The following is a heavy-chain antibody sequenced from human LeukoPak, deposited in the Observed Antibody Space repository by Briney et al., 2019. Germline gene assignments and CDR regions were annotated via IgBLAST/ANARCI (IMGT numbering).Heavy chain of an antibody. J-gene: IGHJ6*03. Sequence: ASETLSLTCTVSGDSISSYYWSWIRQPAGKGLEWIGRIYTSGSTNYNPSLKSRVTMSVDTSKNQFSLNLTSVTAADTAVYYCARGVPDYYGSGRYYNGYYYYYYMHVWGKGTTVTISS. D-gene: IGHD3-10*01. CDR2: IYTSGST. V-gene: IGHV4-4*07. CDR3: ARGVPDYYGSGRYYNGYYYYYYMHV. CDR1: GDSISSYY.